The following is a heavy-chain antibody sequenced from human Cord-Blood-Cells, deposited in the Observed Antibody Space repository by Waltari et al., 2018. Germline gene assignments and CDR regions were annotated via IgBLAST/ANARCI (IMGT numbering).Heavy chain of an antibody. CDR2: IYYSGST. Sequence: SWIRQPPGKGLEWIGYIYYSGSTNYNPSLKSRVTISLDTSKNQFSLKLSSVTAADTAVYYCARQGPSYGDYDYWGQGTLVTVSS. D-gene: IGHD4-17*01. CDR3: ARQGPSYGDYDY. V-gene: IGHV4-61*07. J-gene: IGHJ4*02.